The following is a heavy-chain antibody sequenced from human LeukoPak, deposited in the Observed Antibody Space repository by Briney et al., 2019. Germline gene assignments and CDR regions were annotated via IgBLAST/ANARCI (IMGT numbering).Heavy chain of an antibody. J-gene: IGHJ4*02. CDR3: ARDGNGIVGTPLDI. CDR2: IWYDGSNK. CDR1: VFTFSSYG. V-gene: IGHV3-33*01. D-gene: IGHD1-26*01. Sequence: GGPLRLSCAASVFTFSSYGMHWVRQAPDKGVEWGAVIWYDGSNKYYADSVKGRFTISRDNSKNTLYLQMNSLRAEDTAVYYCARDGNGIVGTPLDIWGQGTLVTVSS.